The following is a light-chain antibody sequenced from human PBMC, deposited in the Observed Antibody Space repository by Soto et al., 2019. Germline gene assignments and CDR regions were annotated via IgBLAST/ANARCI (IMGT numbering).Light chain of an antibody. CDR1: QTFGFI. CDR3: QRYNTVPVT. CDR2: AAS. Sequence: DIQMTQSPSSLSASVGNGVPIICGAGQTFGFILAWYQQKPGKVPKLLIYAASTLQSGVPSRFSGSGSGTDFTLTISSLQAEDVATYYCQRYNTVPVTFGPGTKVVIK. J-gene: IGKJ3*01. V-gene: IGKV1-27*01.